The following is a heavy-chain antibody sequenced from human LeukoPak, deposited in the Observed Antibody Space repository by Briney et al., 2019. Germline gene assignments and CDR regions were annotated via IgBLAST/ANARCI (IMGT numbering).Heavy chain of an antibody. D-gene: IGHD3-16*01. J-gene: IGHJ6*03. CDR2: INPNSGGT. CDR3: ARDPHDCVRYYYYMDV. Sequence: ASVKVSCKASGYTFTGYYMHWVRQAPGQGLEWMGWINPNSGGTNYAQKFQGRVTMTTDTSTSTAYMELRSLRSDDTAVYYCARDPHDCVRYYYYMDVWGKGTTVTISS. CDR1: GYTFTGYY. V-gene: IGHV1-2*02.